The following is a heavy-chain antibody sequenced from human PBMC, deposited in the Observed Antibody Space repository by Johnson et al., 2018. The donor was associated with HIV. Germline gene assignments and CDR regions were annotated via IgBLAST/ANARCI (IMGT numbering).Heavy chain of an antibody. J-gene: IGHJ3*02. CDR2: INWNGGST. CDR1: GFTFDDHG. V-gene: IGHV3-20*04. CDR3: ARGVVRISMVLVADAFDM. Sequence: VQLVESGGGVVRRGGSLRLSCATSGFTFDDHGMSWVRQGPGKGLEWVSGINWNGGSTGYADSVKGRFTISRDNAKNSLYLQMNSLRAEDTALYFCARGVVRISMVLVADAFDMWGQGTMVTVSS. D-gene: IGHD2-8*02.